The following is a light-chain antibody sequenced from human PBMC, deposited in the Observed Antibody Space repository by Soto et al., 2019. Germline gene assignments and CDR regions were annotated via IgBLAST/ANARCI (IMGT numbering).Light chain of an antibody. CDR2: DVS. V-gene: IGLV2-14*03. CDR3: SSYTTSVIFV. CDR1: SSDVGGYNY. Sequence: QSVLTQPASVSGSPGQSITISCTGSSSDVGGYNYVSWYQQHTGKAPKLIIYDVSVRPSGVSSRFSGSKSGNTASLTISGLRADDEAEYYCSSYTTSVIFVFGTGTKVTVL. J-gene: IGLJ1*01.